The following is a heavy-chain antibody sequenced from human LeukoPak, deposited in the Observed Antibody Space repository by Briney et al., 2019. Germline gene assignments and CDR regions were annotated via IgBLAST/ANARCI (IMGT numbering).Heavy chain of an antibody. V-gene: IGHV3-23*01. CDR3: AKESPYTSPRNYYFDY. D-gene: IGHD1-14*01. CDR1: GFTFSSFA. CDR2: ISQSSTAT. Sequence: GGSLRLSCVASGFTFSSFAMSWVRQAPGKGPEWVSAISQSSTATYYGDSVKGRSSISRDDSKNTVYLQINSLRADDTAIYYCAKESPYTSPRNYYFDYWGQGTLVTVSS. J-gene: IGHJ4*02.